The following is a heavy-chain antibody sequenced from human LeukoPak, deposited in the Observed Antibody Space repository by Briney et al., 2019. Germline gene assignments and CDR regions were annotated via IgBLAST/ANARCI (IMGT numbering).Heavy chain of an antibody. Sequence: SETLSLTCTVSSGSISDYYWSWIRQPPGKGLEWIGYVHYSGSTNYNPSLRSRVTISVDTSKNQFSLNLNSVTAADTAVYYCARLHLGGAPWFDPRGQGTLVTVSS. D-gene: IGHD1-26*01. CDR3: ARLHLGGAPWFDP. CDR1: SGSISDYY. J-gene: IGHJ5*02. V-gene: IGHV4-59*08. CDR2: VHYSGST.